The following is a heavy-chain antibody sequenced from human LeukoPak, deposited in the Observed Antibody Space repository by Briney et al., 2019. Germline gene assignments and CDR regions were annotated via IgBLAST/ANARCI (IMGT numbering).Heavy chain of an antibody. CDR3: ARGLRGVLRFLEWLY. CDR1: GGSFSGYY. Sequence: PSETLSLTCAVYGGSFSGYYWSWIRQPPGKGLEWIGEINHSGSTNYNPSLKSRVTISVDTSKNQFSLKLSSVTAADTAVYYCARGLRGVLRFLEWLYWGQGTLVTVSS. J-gene: IGHJ4*02. D-gene: IGHD3-3*01. V-gene: IGHV4-34*01. CDR2: INHSGST.